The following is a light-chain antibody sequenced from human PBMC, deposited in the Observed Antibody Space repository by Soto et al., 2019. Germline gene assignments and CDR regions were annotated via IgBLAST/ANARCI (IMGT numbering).Light chain of an antibody. CDR2: DAS. J-gene: IGKJ1*01. V-gene: IGKV1-5*01. CDR3: QQYNNWHLT. Sequence: GDRVIIPCRASQSISSWLACYQQKPGKAPKLLIYDASSLESGVPSRFSGSGSGTEFTLTIGSLQSEDFAVYYCQQYNNWHLTFGQGTKVDIK. CDR1: QSISSW.